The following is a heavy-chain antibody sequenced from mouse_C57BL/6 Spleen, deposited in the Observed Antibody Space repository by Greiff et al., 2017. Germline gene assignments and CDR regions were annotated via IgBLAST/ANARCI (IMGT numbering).Heavy chain of an antibody. CDR2: INPSYGTT. Sequence: EVKLQESGPELVKPGASVKISCKASGYSFTDYNMNWVKQSNGKSLEWIGVINPSYGTTSYNQKIKGKATLTVDQSSSTAYMKLNRLTSEDSAVYYCANYGSSYEGAMDYWGQGTSVTVSS. CDR1: GYSFTDYN. D-gene: IGHD1-1*01. V-gene: IGHV1-39*01. J-gene: IGHJ4*01. CDR3: ANYGSSYEGAMDY.